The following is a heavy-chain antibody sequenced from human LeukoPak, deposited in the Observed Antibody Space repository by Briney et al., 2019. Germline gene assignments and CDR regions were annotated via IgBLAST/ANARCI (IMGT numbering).Heavy chain of an antibody. CDR2: ISNNGGDT. D-gene: IGHD5-12*01. Sequence: GGSLRLSCAASGFTFTTYAMRWVRQAPGMGLEWVSSISNNGGDTYYADSVKGRLSISRDNSKNTLYLQINSLRAEDTAMYYCASQWIDYYGLDVWGQGTTVTVSS. V-gene: IGHV3-23*01. J-gene: IGHJ6*02. CDR1: GFTFTTYA. CDR3: ASQWIDYYGLDV.